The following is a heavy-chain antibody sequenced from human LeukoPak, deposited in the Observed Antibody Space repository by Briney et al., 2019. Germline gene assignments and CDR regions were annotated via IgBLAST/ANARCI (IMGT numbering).Heavy chain of an antibody. D-gene: IGHD7-27*01. Sequence: SQTLSLTCTVSGGSISSGSYYWSWIRQPAGKGLEWIGRIYTSGSTNYNPSLKSRVTISVDTSKNQFSLKLSSVTAADTAVYYCARLGIGAVFDYWGQGTLVTVPS. V-gene: IGHV4-61*02. J-gene: IGHJ4*02. CDR2: IYTSGST. CDR1: GGSISSGSYY. CDR3: ARLGIGAVFDY.